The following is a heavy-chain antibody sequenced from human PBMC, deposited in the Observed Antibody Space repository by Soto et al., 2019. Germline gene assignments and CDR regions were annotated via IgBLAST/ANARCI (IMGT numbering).Heavy chain of an antibody. CDR2: FDPEHDET. J-gene: IGHJ5*02. V-gene: IGHV1-24*01. D-gene: IGHD2-15*01. CDR1: GYTLAEVS. Sequence: ASVKVSCKVSGYTLAEVSIHWVRQAPGKGLEWMGGFDPEHDETLFAQRFQGRLTMTEDSSADTAYMELSGLLSEDTAVYYCAAAASCHGAKCYSGHNRFHPWGQATFLTVSS. CDR3: AAAASCHGAKCYSGHNRFHP.